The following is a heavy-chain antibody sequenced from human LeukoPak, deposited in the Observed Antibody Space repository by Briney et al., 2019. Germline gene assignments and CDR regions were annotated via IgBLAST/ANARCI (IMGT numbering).Heavy chain of an antibody. D-gene: IGHD3-22*01. J-gene: IGHJ5*02. CDR1: GYTFTGYY. V-gene: IGHV1-2*02. Sequence: ASVKVSCEASGYTFTGYYMHWVRQAPGQGLEWMGWINPNSGGTNYAQKFQGRVTMTRDTSISTAYMELSRLRSDDTAVYYCARDLWYYYDSSGYYPNWFDPWGQGTLVTVSS. CDR3: ARDLWYYYDSSGYYPNWFDP. CDR2: INPNSGGT.